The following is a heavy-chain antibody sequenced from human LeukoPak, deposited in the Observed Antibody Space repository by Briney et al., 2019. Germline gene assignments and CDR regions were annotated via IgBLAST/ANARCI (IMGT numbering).Heavy chain of an antibody. V-gene: IGHV3-23*01. CDR3: AKDRDSAMVPAIIDY. Sequence: PGGSLGLSCAASGFTFSSYAMSWVRQAPGKGLEWVSAISGSGGSTYYADSVKGRFTISRDNSKNTLYLQMNSLRAEDTAVYYCAKDRDSAMVPAIIDYWGQGTLVTVSS. CDR2: ISGSGGST. D-gene: IGHD5-18*01. CDR1: GFTFSSYA. J-gene: IGHJ4*02.